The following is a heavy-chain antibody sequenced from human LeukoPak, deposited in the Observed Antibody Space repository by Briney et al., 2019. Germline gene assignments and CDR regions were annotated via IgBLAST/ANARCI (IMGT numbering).Heavy chain of an antibody. CDR2: IKQDGTEK. J-gene: IGHJ4*02. V-gene: IGHV3-7*01. CDR1: GFTFSSYW. Sequence: PGGSLRLSCAASGFTFSSYWMSWVRQAPGKGLEWVANIKQDGTEKYYVDSVKGRFTISRDNAKNSLYLQMNSLRAEDTAVYYCARIYYGSGSYYFDYWGQGTLVIVSS. CDR3: ARIYYGSGSYYFDY. D-gene: IGHD3-10*01.